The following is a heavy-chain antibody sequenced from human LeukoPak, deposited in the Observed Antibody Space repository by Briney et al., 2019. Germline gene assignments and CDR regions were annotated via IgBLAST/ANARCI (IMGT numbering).Heavy chain of an antibody. V-gene: IGHV4-34*01. CDR2: INHSGST. J-gene: IGHJ6*02. CDR1: GGSFSGYY. Sequence: SETLSLTCAVYGGSFSGYYWSWIRQPPGKGLEWIGEINHSGSTNYNPSLKSRVTISVDTSKNQFSLKLSSVTAADTAVYYCARGGTVKRSYYYYGMDVWGQGTTVTVSS. D-gene: IGHD4-11*01. CDR3: ARGGTVKRSYYYYGMDV.